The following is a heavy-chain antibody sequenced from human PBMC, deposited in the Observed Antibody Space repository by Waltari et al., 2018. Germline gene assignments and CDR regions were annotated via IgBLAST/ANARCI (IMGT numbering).Heavy chain of an antibody. CDR2: INPTSGGT. D-gene: IGHD3-10*01. CDR3: ARDDGDFHDY. Sequence: QVQLVQSGAEVKKPGASVKVSCKASGYTFTGYYIHWVRQAPGQGLEWMGWINPTSGGTNYEQKFQGRVTMTRDTSVSTAYMEVSRLRSDDTAVYYCARDDGDFHDYWGQGTLVTVSS. CDR1: GYTFTGYY. J-gene: IGHJ4*02. V-gene: IGHV1-2*02.